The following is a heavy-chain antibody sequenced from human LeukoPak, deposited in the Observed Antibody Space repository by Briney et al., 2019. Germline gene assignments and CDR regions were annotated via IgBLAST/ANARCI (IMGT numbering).Heavy chain of an antibody. CDR2: IMYDGTNK. CDR3: GKDFWRWQGIGD. J-gene: IGHJ4*02. Sequence: GGSLRLSCAASGFTFSNYAMHWVRQAPGKGLEWVAYIMYDGTNKYYADSVKGRFTISRDNSKNTLYLQMNSLRPEDTAVCHCGKDFWRWQGIGDWGQGTLVTVSS. D-gene: IGHD4-23*01. CDR1: GFTFSNYA. V-gene: IGHV3-30*02.